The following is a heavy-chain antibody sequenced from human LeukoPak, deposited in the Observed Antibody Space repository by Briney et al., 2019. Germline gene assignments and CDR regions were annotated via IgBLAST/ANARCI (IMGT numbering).Heavy chain of an antibody. D-gene: IGHD2-21*01. CDR2: IKSKTDGGTT. Sequence: GESLRLSCAASAFTFSDAWMSWVRQAPGKGLEWVGRIKSKTDGGTTDYAAPVKGRFTISRDDSKNTLYLQMNSLKTEDTAIYYCATDLTSLRCGGHCTFDYWGQGNLVTVSS. CDR3: ATDLTSLRCGGHCTFDY. V-gene: IGHV3-15*01. CDR1: AFTFSDAW. J-gene: IGHJ4*02.